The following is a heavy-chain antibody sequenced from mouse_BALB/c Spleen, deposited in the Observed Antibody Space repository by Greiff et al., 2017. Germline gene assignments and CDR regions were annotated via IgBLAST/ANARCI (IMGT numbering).Heavy chain of an antibody. CDR1: GFTFTDYY. Sequence: EVKLVESGGGLVQPGGSLTLSCATSGFTFTDYYMSWVRQPPGKVLEWLGFIRNKANGYTTEYSVSVKGRFTISRDNSQSILYLQMNTLRAEDSATYCCARDRGYYGLGGAMDYWGQGTSVTVSS. J-gene: IGHJ4*01. D-gene: IGHD1-2*01. CDR3: ARDRGYYGLGGAMDY. V-gene: IGHV7-3*02. CDR2: IRNKANGYTT.